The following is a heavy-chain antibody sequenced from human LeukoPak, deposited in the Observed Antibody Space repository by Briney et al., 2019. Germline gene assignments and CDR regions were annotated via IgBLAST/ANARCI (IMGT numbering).Heavy chain of an antibody. CDR2: ISGSGGST. J-gene: IGHJ4*02. CDR1: GFTFGSYA. V-gene: IGHV3-23*01. CDR3: AKDPNYYDSSGYTYYFDY. D-gene: IGHD3-22*01. Sequence: QPGGSLRLSCAASGFTFGSYAMSWVRQAPGKGLEWVSAISGSGGSTYYADSVKGRFTISRDNSKNTLYLQMNSLRAEDTAVYYCAKDPNYYDSSGYTYYFDYWGQGTLVTVSS.